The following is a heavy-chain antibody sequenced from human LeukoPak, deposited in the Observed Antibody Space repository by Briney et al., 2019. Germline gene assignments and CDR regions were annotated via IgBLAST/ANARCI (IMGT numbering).Heavy chain of an antibody. J-gene: IGHJ3*02. CDR1: GGTFSSYA. V-gene: IGHV1-69*06. CDR3: ATVRLRGRVGVVIHDAFDI. Sequence: SVKVSCKASGGTFSSYAISWVRQAPGQGLEWMGGIIPIFGTANYAQKFQGRVTMTEDTSTDTAYMELSSLRSEDTAVYYCATVRLRGRVGVVIHDAFDIWGQGTMVTVSS. CDR2: IIPIFGTA. D-gene: IGHD3-3*01.